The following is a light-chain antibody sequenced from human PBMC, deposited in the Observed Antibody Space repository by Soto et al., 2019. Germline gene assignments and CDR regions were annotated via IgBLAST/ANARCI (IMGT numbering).Light chain of an antibody. V-gene: IGKV3-20*01. J-gene: IGKJ5*01. CDR3: QQYGSSPQGT. CDR1: QSVSSSY. Sequence: EIVLTQSPGTLSLSPGERATLSCRASQSVSSSYLACYQQKPGQAPRLLIYGASSRAPGIPDRFSGSGSGTDFTLTISRLEPEDFAVYYCQQYGSSPQGTFGQGTRLEIK. CDR2: GAS.